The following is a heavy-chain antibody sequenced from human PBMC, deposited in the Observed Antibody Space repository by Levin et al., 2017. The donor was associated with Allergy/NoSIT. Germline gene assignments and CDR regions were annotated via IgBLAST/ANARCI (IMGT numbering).Heavy chain of an antibody. CDR2: VNPLLDTP. CDR3: ARDGQARISEYLTEFQGPPEVNTFHYLDV. J-gene: IGHJ6*04. D-gene: IGHD5-12*01. V-gene: IGHV1-69*08. CDR1: GRTFYTYS. Sequence: KASGRTFYTYSFTWIRQAPGHGLEWMGSVNPLLDTPNYAQKFQGRVTITADKFTDTTYLEVRSLTSEDTAVYFCARDGQARISEYLTEFQGPPEVNTFHYLDVWGEGTSVIVST.